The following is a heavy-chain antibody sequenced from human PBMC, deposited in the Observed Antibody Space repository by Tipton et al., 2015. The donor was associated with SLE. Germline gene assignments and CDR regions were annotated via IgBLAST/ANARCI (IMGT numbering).Heavy chain of an antibody. CDR3: ARDEYRYDATGYHLLGHFDF. D-gene: IGHD3-22*01. CDR1: GDSISSSSYY. CDR2: VYYTGNT. Sequence: PGLVKPSETLSLTCIVSGDSISSSSYYWGWIRQPPGKGLEWVGTVYYTGNTFYNPSLKSRVTILVDTSKSQFSLKLSSVTAADTAVYYCARDEYRYDATGYHLLGHFDFWGQGTLVTVSS. J-gene: IGHJ4*02. V-gene: IGHV4-39*07.